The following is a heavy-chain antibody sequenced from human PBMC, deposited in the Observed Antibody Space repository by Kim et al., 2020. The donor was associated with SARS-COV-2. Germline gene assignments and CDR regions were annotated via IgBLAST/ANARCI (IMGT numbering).Heavy chain of an antibody. J-gene: IGHJ5*02. D-gene: IGHD5-18*01. CDR3: TRVSHVDTAMVKTYNWFDP. Sequence: GGSLRLSCTASGFTFGDYAMSWFRQAPGKGLEWVGFIRSKAYGGTTEYAASVKGRFTISRDDSKSIAYLQMNSLKTEDTAVYYCTRVSHVDTAMVKTYNWFDPWGQGTLVTVSS. CDR2: IRSKAYGGTT. CDR1: GFTFGDYA. V-gene: IGHV3-49*03.